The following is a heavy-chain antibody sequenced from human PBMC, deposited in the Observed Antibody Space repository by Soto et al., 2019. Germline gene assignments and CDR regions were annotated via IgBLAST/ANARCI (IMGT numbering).Heavy chain of an antibody. V-gene: IGHV3-21*01. CDR3: ARGYCGGGGCYLRRKAFDV. CDR2: INPTSSHI. D-gene: IGHD2-15*01. Sequence: EVQLVESGGGLVMPGGSLRLSCAASGFTFSAYHMNWVRQAPGKGLEWVSSINPTSSHIYYADSVRGRFTISRDDSKNSVSLQMNSLRTEDAALYYCARGYCGGGGCYLRRKAFDVWGQGTMVTVSS. CDR1: GFTFSAYH. J-gene: IGHJ3*01.